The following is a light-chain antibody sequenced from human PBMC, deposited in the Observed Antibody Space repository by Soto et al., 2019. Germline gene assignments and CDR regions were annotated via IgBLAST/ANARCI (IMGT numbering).Light chain of an antibody. J-gene: IGKJ4*01. CDR1: QSISRSD. V-gene: IGKV3-20*01. Sequence: EIVLTQSPGTVSLSPGESATLSCRASQSISRSDLAWYQHRPGQSPMLLIYATSSRATGIPDRFTGGGAGTGFTLTISRLEPEDSAVYYCQQYGSSPTFGGGTKVDIK. CDR2: ATS. CDR3: QQYGSSPT.